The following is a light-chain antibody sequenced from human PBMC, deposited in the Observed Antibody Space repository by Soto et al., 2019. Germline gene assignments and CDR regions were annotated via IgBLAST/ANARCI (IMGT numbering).Light chain of an antibody. V-gene: IGKV1-16*01. CDR3: QQRSNLPPDPLT. J-gene: IGKJ4*01. Sequence: DIQLTLSPSSLSASVGDRGTITCRACEDIGNDLACYQQKQGKAPKLLIYKASTLKSGVPSRFSGSGSGTDFTLTISSLEPEDFAVYYCQQRSNLPPDPLTFGGGTKVDI. CDR2: KAS. CDR1: EDIGND.